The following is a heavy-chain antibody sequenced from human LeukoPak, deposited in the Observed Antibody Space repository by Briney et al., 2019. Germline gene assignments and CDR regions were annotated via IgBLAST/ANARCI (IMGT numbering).Heavy chain of an antibody. CDR1: GFTFSSYA. CDR2: ISYDGSNK. Sequence: GGSLRLSCAASGFTFSSYAMHWVRQAPGKGLEWVAVISYDGSNKYYADSVKGRFTISRDNSKNTLYLQMNSLRAEDTAVYYCARGAEQQLVGRNYYYGMDVWGQGTTVTVSS. CDR3: ARGAEQQLVGRNYYYGMDV. J-gene: IGHJ6*02. D-gene: IGHD6-13*01. V-gene: IGHV3-30*04.